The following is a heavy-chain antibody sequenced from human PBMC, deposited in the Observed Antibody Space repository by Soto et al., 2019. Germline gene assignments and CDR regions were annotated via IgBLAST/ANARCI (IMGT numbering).Heavy chain of an antibody. CDR3: AKPLTALGAFDI. CDR2: ISWNSGSI. D-gene: IGHD7-27*01. V-gene: IGHV3-9*01. Sequence: ESGGGLVQPGRSLRLSCAASGFTFDDYAMHWVRQAPGKGLEWVSGISWNSGSIGYADSVKGRFTISRDNAKNSLYLQMNSLRAEDTALYYCAKPLTALGAFDIWGQGTMVTVSS. CDR1: GFTFDDYA. J-gene: IGHJ3*02.